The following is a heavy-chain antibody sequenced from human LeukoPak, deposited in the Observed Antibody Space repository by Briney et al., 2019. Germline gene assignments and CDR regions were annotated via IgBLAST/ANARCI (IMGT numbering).Heavy chain of an antibody. CDR3: ARIAYDSSSAFGYDAFDI. CDR2: INTNTENP. D-gene: IGHD3-22*01. CDR1: GYTFTSYA. Sequence: ASVKVSCKASGYTFTSYAMNWVRQAPGQGLEWMGWINTNTENPTYAQGFTGRFVFSLDTSVSTAYLQISSLKAEDTAVYYCARIAYDSSSAFGYDAFDIWGQGTMVTVSS. V-gene: IGHV7-4-1*02. J-gene: IGHJ3*02.